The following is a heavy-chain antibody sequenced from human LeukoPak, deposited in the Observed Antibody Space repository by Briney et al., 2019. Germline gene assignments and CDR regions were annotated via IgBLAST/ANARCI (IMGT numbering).Heavy chain of an antibody. CDR2: IKSKTDGGTT. CDR1: GFTFSNAW. D-gene: IGHD3-22*01. Sequence: GGSLRLSCAASGFTFSNAWMSWVRQAPGKGLEWVGRIKSKTDGGTTDYAAPVKDRFTISRDDSKNTLYLQMNSLKTEDTAVYYCTTGPDYYDSSGITDIGWFDPWGQGTLVTVSS. CDR3: TTGPDYYDSSGITDIGWFDP. V-gene: IGHV3-15*01. J-gene: IGHJ5*02.